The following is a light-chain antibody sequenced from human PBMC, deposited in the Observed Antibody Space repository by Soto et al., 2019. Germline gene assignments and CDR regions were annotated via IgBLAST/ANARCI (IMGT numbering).Light chain of an antibody. CDR3: QQRSSSPGT. V-gene: IGKV3-11*01. CDR1: QSVSSY. Sequence: EIVLTQSPATLSLSPGERATLSCRASQSVSSYLAWYQQKPGQAPRLLIYDASNRATGIPARFSGSGSGTDFTLTISSLEPEDFAVYYCQQRSSSPGTFGQGTKVEIK. J-gene: IGKJ1*01. CDR2: DAS.